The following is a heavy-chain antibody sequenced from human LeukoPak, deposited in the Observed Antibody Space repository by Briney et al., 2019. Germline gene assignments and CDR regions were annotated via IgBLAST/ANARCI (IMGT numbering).Heavy chain of an antibody. Sequence: QPGGSLRLSCEASGFTFSSYWMTWVRQAPGKGLEWVANIKPDGSAKNYVDSVEGRFTISRDNAKNSLYIQMNSLRAEDTGIYYCARDQSVPDTRGTAHIWGQGTVVTVSS. CDR3: ARDQSVPDTRGTAHI. J-gene: IGHJ3*02. CDR1: GFTFSSYW. CDR2: IKPDGSAK. V-gene: IGHV3-7*01. D-gene: IGHD3-16*01.